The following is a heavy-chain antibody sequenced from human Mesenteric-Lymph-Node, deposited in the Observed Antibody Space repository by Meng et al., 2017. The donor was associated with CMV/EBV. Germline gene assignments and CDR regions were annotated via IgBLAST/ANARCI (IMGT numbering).Heavy chain of an antibody. CDR1: GGSCSGYD. V-gene: IGHV4-34*01. D-gene: IGHD3-9*01. CDR3: ARGSSYDILTGYFDY. J-gene: IGHJ4*02. CDR2: INHSGST. Sequence: VSVHQWGAVLLEPSGALSVTCAVYGGSCSGYDLNLIRQSPEKGLEWIGEINHSGSTTYNPSFTSRIIISVDTSTNQISLNMSSVTAADTAVYYCARGSSYDILTGYFDYWGQGALVTVSS.